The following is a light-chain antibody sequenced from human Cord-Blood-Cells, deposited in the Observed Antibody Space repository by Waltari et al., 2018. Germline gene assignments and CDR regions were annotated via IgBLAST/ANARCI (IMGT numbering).Light chain of an antibody. CDR3: QQYYSTPLFT. J-gene: IGKJ3*01. CDR2: WAS. V-gene: IGKV4-1*01. Sequence: DIVMTQSPDSLAVSLGERATINCKSHQSVLYSSNNKNYLAGYQQKPGQPPKLLIYWASTRDTGVPVRFCGRGSGTDFTLTISSLQAEDVAVYYCQQYYSTPLFTFGPATKVDIK. CDR1: QSVLYSSNNKNY.